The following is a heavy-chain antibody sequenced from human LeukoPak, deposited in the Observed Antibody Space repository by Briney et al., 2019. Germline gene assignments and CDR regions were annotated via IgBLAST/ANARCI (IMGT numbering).Heavy chain of an antibody. D-gene: IGHD3-3*01. J-gene: IGHJ4*02. Sequence: SETLSLTCTVSGGSISSYYWSWIRQPPGKGLEWIGYIYYSGSTNYNPSLKSRVTISVDTSKNQFSLKLSSVTAADTAVYYCARGDYDFWSGNWRFDTWGQGTLVTVSS. CDR3: ARGDYDFWSGNWRFDT. CDR2: IYYSGST. V-gene: IGHV4-59*01. CDR1: GGSISSYY.